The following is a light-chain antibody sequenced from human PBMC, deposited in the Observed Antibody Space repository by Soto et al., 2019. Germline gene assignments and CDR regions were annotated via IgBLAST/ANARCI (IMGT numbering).Light chain of an antibody. CDR3: EHGGSFPLA. CDR1: EHIGTW. CDR2: AAS. Sequence: DIQMTQSPSSVSASVGDTVTITCRASEHIGTWLAWYQQKPGKAPNLLISAASSLQSAVPTRFSRSGSGTNFTLTISSLQPEDFANYFSEHGGSFPLAFGGGTKVEIK. V-gene: IGKV1-12*01. J-gene: IGKJ4*01.